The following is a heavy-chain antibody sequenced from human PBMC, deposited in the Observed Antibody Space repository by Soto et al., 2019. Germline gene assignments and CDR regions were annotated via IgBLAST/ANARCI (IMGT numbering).Heavy chain of an antibody. CDR3: ARAEEGWLRPYDY. Sequence: SVKVSCKACGDTFTSYAMHWGRQAPGQRLEWMGWINAYNGNTDYAQKPQGRVTMTRDTSTSTAYMELRRLRSDDTAVYYCARAEEGWLRPYDYWGQGTLVTVSS. CDR1: GDTFTSYA. CDR2: INAYNGNT. J-gene: IGHJ4*02. V-gene: IGHV1-3*01. D-gene: IGHD5-12*01.